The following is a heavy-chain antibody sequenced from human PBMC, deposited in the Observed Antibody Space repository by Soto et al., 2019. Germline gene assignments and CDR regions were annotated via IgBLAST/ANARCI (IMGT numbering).Heavy chain of an antibody. CDR2: VKSKTDGGTT. J-gene: IGHJ5*01. CDR3: TTDSYITSIIVRFDY. CDR1: GFTFSNAW. D-gene: IGHD3-22*01. V-gene: IGHV3-15*07. Sequence: VGSLRLSCAASGFTFSNAWINWVRQTPGKGLEWVGRVKSKTDGGTTDFAAPVKGRFAISRDDSKNMVYLEMNSLKTEDTAIYYCTTDSYITSIIVRFDYWGHGTLVTVSS.